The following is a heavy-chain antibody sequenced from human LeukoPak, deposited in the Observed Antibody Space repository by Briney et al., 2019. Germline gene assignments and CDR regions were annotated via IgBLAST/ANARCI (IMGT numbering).Heavy chain of an antibody. J-gene: IGHJ4*02. Sequence: GGSLGLSCAASGFTFSSYAMSWVRQAPGKGLEWVSAISGSGGSTYYADSVKGRFTISRDNSKNTLYLQMNSLRAEDTAVYYCAKDPTIVVVPAATGYNYWGQGTLVTVSS. CDR1: GFTFSSYA. CDR2: ISGSGGST. V-gene: IGHV3-23*01. D-gene: IGHD2-2*01. CDR3: AKDPTIVVVPAATGYNY.